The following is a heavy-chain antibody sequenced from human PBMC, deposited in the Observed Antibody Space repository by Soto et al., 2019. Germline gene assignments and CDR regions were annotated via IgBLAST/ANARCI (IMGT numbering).Heavy chain of an antibody. J-gene: IGHJ4*02. CDR3: AKELWNERGYSSGCFDY. CDR1: GFTFSSYG. V-gene: IGHV3-30*18. CDR2: ISCDGSNK. D-gene: IGHD6-19*01. Sequence: QVQLVESGGGVVQPGRSLRLSCAASGFTFSSYGMHWVRQAPGKGLEWVAVISCDGSNKYYADSVKGRFTISRDNSKNTLYLQMNRLRAEDTDVYYYAKELWNERGYSSGCFDYWGKGTLVTVSS.